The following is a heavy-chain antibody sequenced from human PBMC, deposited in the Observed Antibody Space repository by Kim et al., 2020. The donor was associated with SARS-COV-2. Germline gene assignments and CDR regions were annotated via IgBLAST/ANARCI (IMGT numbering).Heavy chain of an antibody. V-gene: IGHV4-34*01. CDR2: INHSGST. J-gene: IGHJ5*02. CDR1: GGSFSGFY. Sequence: SETLSLTCAVYGGSFSGFYWTWIRQPPGKGLEWIGEINHSGSTNYSPSLQSRVTMSVDTSRNQFSLKLSSVTAADTAVYYCARGHRGYFDSTGPLTMAWGQGTLVTVSS. CDR3: ARGHRGYFDSTGPLTMA. D-gene: IGHD3-22*01.